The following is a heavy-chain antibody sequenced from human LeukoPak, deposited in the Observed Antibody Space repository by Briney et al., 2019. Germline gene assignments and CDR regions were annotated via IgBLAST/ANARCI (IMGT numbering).Heavy chain of an antibody. CDR2: ISYDGSNK. J-gene: IGHJ4*02. V-gene: IGHV3-30*18. CDR3: AKSTGVFDY. Sequence: GRSLRLSCAASGFTFSSYGMHWVRQAPGKGLEWVAVISYDGSNKYYADSVKGRFTISRDNSKNTLYLQMNSLRAEDTAVYYCAKSTGVFDYWGQGTLVTVSS. D-gene: IGHD7-27*01. CDR1: GFTFSSYG.